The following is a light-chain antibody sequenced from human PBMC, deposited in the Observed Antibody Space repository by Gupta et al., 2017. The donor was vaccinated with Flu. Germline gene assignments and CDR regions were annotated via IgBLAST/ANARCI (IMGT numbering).Light chain of an antibody. J-gene: IGLJ1*01. V-gene: IGLV1-40*01. CDR3: QAYDSTLRLYV. Sequence: VTISCTGSNSDVGEGYDVNWYQQDPGAAPRLLIYGNTNRPSGVPDRFSGSKSGTSASLAITGLQVEDEADYYCQAYDSTLRLYVFGTGTKVTVL. CDR2: GNT. CDR1: NSDVGEGYD.